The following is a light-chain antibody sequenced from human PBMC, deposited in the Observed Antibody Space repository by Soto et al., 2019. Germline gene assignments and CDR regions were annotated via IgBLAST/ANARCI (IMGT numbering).Light chain of an antibody. Sequence: EIVLTQSPGTLSFFPGERATLSCRASQGVSSNSLAWYQQIPGQAPRLLIYGASSRATGIPNRFSGSGSGTDFILTISRLEPEDFAVYYCQQYGSSGTFGQGTKVDI. CDR3: QQYGSSGT. CDR2: GAS. CDR1: QGVSSNS. J-gene: IGKJ1*01. V-gene: IGKV3-20*01.